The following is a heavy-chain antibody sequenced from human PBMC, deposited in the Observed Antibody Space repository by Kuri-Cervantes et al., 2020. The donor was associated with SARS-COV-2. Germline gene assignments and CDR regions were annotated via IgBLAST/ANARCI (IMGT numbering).Heavy chain of an antibody. J-gene: IGHJ6*02. CDR3: ARLGATKGSHYYGADV. Sequence: ESLKISCSVSGGSINNYYWSWIRQPPGKGLEWIGNIHYSGSTNYNTSLDSRVTISVDTSKNQLSLRLSSVTAADTAVYYCARLGATKGSHYYGADVWGQGTTVTVSS. CDR1: GGSINNYY. CDR2: IHYSGST. V-gene: IGHV4-59*01. D-gene: IGHD1-26*01.